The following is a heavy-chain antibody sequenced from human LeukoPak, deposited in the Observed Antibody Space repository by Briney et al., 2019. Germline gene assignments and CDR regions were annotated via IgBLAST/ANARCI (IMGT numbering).Heavy chain of an antibody. D-gene: IGHD6-13*01. J-gene: IGHJ5*02. V-gene: IGHV4-38-2*02. CDR1: GYSISSGYY. Sequence: SETLSLTCTVSGYSISSGYYWGWIRQPPGKGLEWIGSINHSGSTYYNPSLKSRVTISVDMSKNQFSLKLSSVTAADTAVYYCARGAPIAAAGTTYNWFDPWGQGTLVTVSS. CDR3: ARGAPIAAAGTTYNWFDP. CDR2: INHSGST.